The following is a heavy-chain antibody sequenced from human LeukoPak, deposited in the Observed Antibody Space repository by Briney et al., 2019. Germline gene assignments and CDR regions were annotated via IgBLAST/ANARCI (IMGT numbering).Heavy chain of an antibody. J-gene: IGHJ3*02. V-gene: IGHV3-7*01. Sequence: GGSLRLSCAASGFTFSSYWMSWVRQAPGKGLEWVANIKQDGSEKYYVDSVKGRFTISRDNAKNSLYLQMNSLRAEDTAVYYCARYYDSSGWRDMAFDIWGQGTMVTVSS. D-gene: IGHD3-22*01. CDR2: IKQDGSEK. CDR1: GFTFSSYW. CDR3: ARYYDSSGWRDMAFDI.